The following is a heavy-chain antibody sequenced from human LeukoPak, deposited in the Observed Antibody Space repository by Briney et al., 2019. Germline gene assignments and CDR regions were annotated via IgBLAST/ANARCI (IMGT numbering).Heavy chain of an antibody. J-gene: IGHJ4*02. CDR3: ATDPFHDYGDPLD. Sequence: ASVKVSCKASGYTFTNYDINWVRQATGQGLEWIGWTSPNSGNTVYAQKFQGRVTMTRDTSITTAYMELSSLTSGDTAVYYCATDPFHDYGDPLDWGQGTLVTVSS. V-gene: IGHV1-8*01. D-gene: IGHD4-17*01. CDR1: GYTFTNYD. CDR2: TSPNSGNT.